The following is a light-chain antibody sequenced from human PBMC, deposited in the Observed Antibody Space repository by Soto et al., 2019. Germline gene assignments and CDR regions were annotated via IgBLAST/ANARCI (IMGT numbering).Light chain of an antibody. Sequence: DVVMTQSPLSLPVTLGQPASISCWSNQSLVHSDGIAYFSWFQQRPGRSPRRLIYKVDNRDSGVPARFSGSGSCTDFALKISRVAAEDVEVYDIMQRKHCPITFGQGTRLEIK. J-gene: IGKJ5*01. CDR2: KVD. CDR1: QSLVHSDGIAY. V-gene: IGKV2-30*02. CDR3: MQRKHCPIT.